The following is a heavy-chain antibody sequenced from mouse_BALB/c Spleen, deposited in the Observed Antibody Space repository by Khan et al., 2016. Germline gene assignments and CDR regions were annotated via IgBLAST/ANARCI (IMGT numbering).Heavy chain of an antibody. J-gene: IGHJ4*01. CDR3: GKGGRAMDY. Sequence: QVQLKESGAELARPGASVKLSCKASGYTFTSYWMQWVKQRPGQGLEWIGAIYPGDGDTRYTQKFKGKATLTADKSSNTAYMQLSSLASEDSAVYYCGKGGRAMDYWGQGTSVTVSS. V-gene: IGHV1-87*01. CDR2: IYPGDGDT. CDR1: GYTFTSYW.